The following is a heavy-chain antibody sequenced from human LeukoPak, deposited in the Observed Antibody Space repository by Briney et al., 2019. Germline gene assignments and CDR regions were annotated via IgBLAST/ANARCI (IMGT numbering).Heavy chain of an antibody. V-gene: IGHV3-30-3*01. CDR2: ISYDGSNK. J-gene: IGHJ3*02. CDR1: GFTFSSYA. D-gene: IGHD3-22*01. Sequence: GGSLRLSCAASGFTFSSYAMHWVRQAPGKGLEWVAVISYDGSNKYYADSVKGRFTISRDNSKNTLYLQMNSLRAEDTAVYYCARDENYYDSSAQGAFDIWGQGTMVTVSS. CDR3: ARDENYYDSSAQGAFDI.